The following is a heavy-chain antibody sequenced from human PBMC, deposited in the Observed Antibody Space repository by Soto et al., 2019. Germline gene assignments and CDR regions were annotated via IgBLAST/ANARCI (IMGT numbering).Heavy chain of an antibody. J-gene: IGHJ4*02. Sequence: QVQLVQSGAEVKKPGASVKVSCKASGYTFTSYGISWVRQAPGQGLEWMGWISAYNGNTNYSQKLQGRVTMTTGTSTSTAYMELRGLRSDDMAVYYCARGRRAFIAVAGPYYFDYWGQGTLVTVSS. V-gene: IGHV1-18*03. CDR3: ARGRRAFIAVAGPYYFDY. D-gene: IGHD6-19*01. CDR2: ISAYNGNT. CDR1: GYTFTSYG.